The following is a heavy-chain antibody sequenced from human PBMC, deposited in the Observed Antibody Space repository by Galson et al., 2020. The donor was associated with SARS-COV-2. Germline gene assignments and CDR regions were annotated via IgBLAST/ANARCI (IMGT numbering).Heavy chain of an antibody. V-gene: IGHV1-8*01. CDR2: MNPNSGNT. CDR3: ARGQLTEVTICGVVPYYYGMDV. Sequence: ASVKVSCKASGYTFTSYDINWVRQATGQGLEWMGWMNPNSGNTGYAQKFQGRVTMTRNTSISTAYMELSSLRSEDTAVYYCARGQLTEVTICGVVPYYYGMDVWGQGTTVTVSS. CDR1: GYTFTSYD. J-gene: IGHJ6*02. D-gene: IGHD3-3*01.